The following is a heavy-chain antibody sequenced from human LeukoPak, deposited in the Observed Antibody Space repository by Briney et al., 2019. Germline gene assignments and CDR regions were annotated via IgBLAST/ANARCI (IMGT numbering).Heavy chain of an antibody. V-gene: IGHV4-4*07. D-gene: IGHD6-6*01. CDR1: SGSINNYY. Sequence: SETLSLTCTVSSGSINNYYWSWIRQPAGKGLEWIGRIYSSGGTKYNPSLKSRVTMSVDTSKNQFSLKVTSVTAADTAVYYCARGGGEYRRSDYWGQGTLVT. CDR3: ARGGGEYRRSDY. J-gene: IGHJ4*02. CDR2: IYSSGGT.